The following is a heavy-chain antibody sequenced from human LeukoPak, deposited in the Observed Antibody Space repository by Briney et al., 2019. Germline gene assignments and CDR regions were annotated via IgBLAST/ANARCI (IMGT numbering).Heavy chain of an antibody. CDR3: ARDFEVGAHRFDY. J-gene: IGHJ4*02. CDR2: IIPILGIA. Sequence: SVKVSCKASGYTFTSYYMHWVRQAPGQGLEWMGRIIPILGIANYAQKFQGRVTITADKSTSTAYMELRSLRSEDTAVYYCARDFEVGAHRFDYWGQGTLVTVSS. V-gene: IGHV1-69*04. CDR1: GYTFTSYY. D-gene: IGHD1-26*01.